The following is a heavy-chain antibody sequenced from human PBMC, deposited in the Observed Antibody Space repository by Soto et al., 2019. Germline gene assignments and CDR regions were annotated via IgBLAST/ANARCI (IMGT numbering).Heavy chain of an antibody. Sequence: QVQLVESGGGLVKPGGSPRLSCAASGFTFSDYYMSWIRQAPGKGLEWVSYISSSGSTIYYADSVKGRFTISRDNAKNSLYLQMNSLRAEDTAVYYCAVRATAPLQWLPSPLDVWGQGTTVTVSS. D-gene: IGHD6-19*01. J-gene: IGHJ6*02. CDR2: ISSSGSTI. V-gene: IGHV3-11*01. CDR1: GFTFSDYY. CDR3: AVRATAPLQWLPSPLDV.